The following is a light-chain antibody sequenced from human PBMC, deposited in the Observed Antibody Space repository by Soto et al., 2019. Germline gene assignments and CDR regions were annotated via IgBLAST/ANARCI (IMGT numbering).Light chain of an antibody. Sequence: IALTQSPGTLSLSPGERATLSCRASQRVSSNYVAWYQHKPGQAPRLLIHGASIRATGIPDRFSGSGSGTDFKLTISRLEPEDLAVYYCHQYGTLPYAFGQGTKLQIK. CDR1: QRVSSNY. V-gene: IGKV3-20*01. J-gene: IGKJ2*01. CDR2: GAS. CDR3: HQYGTLPYA.